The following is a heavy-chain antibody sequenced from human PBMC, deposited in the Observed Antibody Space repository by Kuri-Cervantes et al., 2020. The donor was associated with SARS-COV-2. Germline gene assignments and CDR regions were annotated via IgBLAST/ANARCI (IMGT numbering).Heavy chain of an antibody. CDR3: ASPVAGTLYFQH. D-gene: IGHD6-19*01. J-gene: IGHJ1*01. CDR1: RGTFS. V-gene: IGHV1-69*10. CDR2: IIPLRHIE. Sequence: SVKVSCKASRGTFSWARQAPGQGLAYLGGIIPLRHIEDHTQKLHVRVTISADKFTTTPYVDQSSLRSEDTAVYYCASPVAGTLYFQHWGPGTLVTVSS.